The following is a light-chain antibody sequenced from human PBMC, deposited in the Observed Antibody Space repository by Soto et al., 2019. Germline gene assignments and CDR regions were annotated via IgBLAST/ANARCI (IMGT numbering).Light chain of an antibody. CDR1: QSITTY. V-gene: IGKV1-39*01. Sequence: DIQMTQSPSSLSASVGDRVTITCRASQSITTYLNWYRQKPGKAPKLLIYAASSLQSGVPSRFSGSGSETEFTLSISSLQPEDFATYVCQQIYSAPLTFGGGTKVEIK. J-gene: IGKJ4*01. CDR2: AAS. CDR3: QQIYSAPLT.